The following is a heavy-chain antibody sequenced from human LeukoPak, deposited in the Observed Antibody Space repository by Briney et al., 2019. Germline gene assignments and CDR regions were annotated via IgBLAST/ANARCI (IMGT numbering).Heavy chain of an antibody. CDR2: ISYDGSNK. D-gene: IGHD2-15*01. V-gene: IGHV3-30*18. CDR3: AKDVVVVAARSASWFDP. CDR1: GFTFSSYG. J-gene: IGHJ5*02. Sequence: GGSLRLSCAASGFTFSSYGMHWVRQAPGNGLEWVAVISYDGSNKYYADSVKGRFTISRDNSKNTLYLQMNSLRAEDTAVYYCAKDVVVVAARSASWFDPWGQGTLVTVSS.